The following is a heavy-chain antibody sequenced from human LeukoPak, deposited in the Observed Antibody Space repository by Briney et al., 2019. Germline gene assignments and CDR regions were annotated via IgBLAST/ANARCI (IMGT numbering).Heavy chain of an antibody. D-gene: IGHD5-12*01. CDR3: ARDRGIVATTHFDY. V-gene: IGHV1-18*01. CDR1: GYTFTSYG. CDR2: ISAYNGNT. J-gene: IGHJ4*02. Sequence: ASVKVSCKPSGYTFTSYGISWVRQAPGQGLEWMGWISAYNGNTNYAQKLQGRVTMTTDTSTSTAYMELRSLRSDDTAVYYCARDRGIVATTHFDYWGQGTLVTVSS.